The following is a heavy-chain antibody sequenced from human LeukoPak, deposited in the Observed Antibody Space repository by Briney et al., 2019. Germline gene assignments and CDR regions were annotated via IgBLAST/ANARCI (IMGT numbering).Heavy chain of an antibody. Sequence: GESLKISCKGSGYGFTTCWIGWVRQMPGKGLEWMGVINPGNSDTRYSPSFQGQVTISADKSITTAYLQCSARLRWAAGDGYYFDYWGQGTPVTVSS. CDR1: GYGFTTCW. J-gene: IGHJ4*02. V-gene: IGHV5-51*01. CDR2: INPGNSDT. CDR3: FDY. D-gene: IGHD6-13*01.